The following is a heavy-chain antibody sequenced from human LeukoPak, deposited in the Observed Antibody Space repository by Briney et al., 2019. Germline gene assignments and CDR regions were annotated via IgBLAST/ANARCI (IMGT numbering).Heavy chain of an antibody. CDR2: ISGSGAGT. CDR1: GFTFSTYA. D-gene: IGHD6-13*01. J-gene: IGHJ4*02. Sequence: GGSLRLSCAASGFTFSTYAVIWVRQAPGKGLEWVSDISGSGAGTYYADSVKGRFTISRVNSKNTLFLQMNSLRAEDTAVYYCAKDGKKYGSNWDFDYWGQGTLVTVSS. CDR3: AKDGKKYGSNWDFDY. V-gene: IGHV3-23*01.